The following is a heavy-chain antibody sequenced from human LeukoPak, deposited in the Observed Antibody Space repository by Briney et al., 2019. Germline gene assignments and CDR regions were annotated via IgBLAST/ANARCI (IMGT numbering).Heavy chain of an antibody. J-gene: IGHJ3*02. V-gene: IGHV4-4*07. CDR1: GGSISSYY. D-gene: IGHD6-13*01. CDR3: ARGLSYSSSWGDAFDI. CDR2: IYTSGST. Sequence: PSETLSLTCTVSGGSISSYYWSWIRQPAGKGLEWIGRIYTSGSTNYNPSLKSRVTMSVDTSKNQFSLKLSSVTAADTAVYYCARGLSYSSSWGDAFDIWGQGTMVTVSS.